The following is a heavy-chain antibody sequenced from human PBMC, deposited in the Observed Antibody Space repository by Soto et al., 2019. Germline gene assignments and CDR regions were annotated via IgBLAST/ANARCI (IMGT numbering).Heavy chain of an antibody. J-gene: IGHJ6*02. V-gene: IGHV1-18*01. D-gene: IGHD5-12*01. Sequence: QVQLVQSGGEVKKPGASVKLSCTASGYTFTSYGISWVRQAPGQGLEWMGWISAYNGKTNYAQNVQGRVTMTTDTSTRTAYRDVRSLRSADTAVYYCARGGDVNYYHGMDVWGQGTTVTVSS. CDR2: ISAYNGKT. CDR3: ARGGDVNYYHGMDV. CDR1: GYTFTSYG.